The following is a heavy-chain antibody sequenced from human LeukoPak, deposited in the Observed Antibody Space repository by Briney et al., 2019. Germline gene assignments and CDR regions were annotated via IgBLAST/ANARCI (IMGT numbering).Heavy chain of an antibody. D-gene: IGHD3-3*01. CDR3: ARELWNGYCF. CDR1: GFTFSSYA. CDR2: ISSNGGST. Sequence: GGSLRLSCSASGFTFSSYAMHWVRQAPGKGLEYLSGISSNGGSTYYADSLKGRFTISRDNSKNTVYLQMGSLRAEDMAVYYCARELWNGYCFWGQGALVTVSS. J-gene: IGHJ4*02. V-gene: IGHV3-64*02.